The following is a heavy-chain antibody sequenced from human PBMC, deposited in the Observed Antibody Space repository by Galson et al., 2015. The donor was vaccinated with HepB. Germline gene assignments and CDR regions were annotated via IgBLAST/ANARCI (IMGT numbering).Heavy chain of an antibody. D-gene: IGHD3-10*01. CDR1: GYTFTTYG. Sequence: SVKVSCKASGYTFTTYGINWVRQAPGQGLEWMGWISGYNGNTNYAPNFRDRVTMTRDTSTNTGQMELRSLRPDDTAVYYCARAEYGSGTYGDYWGQGTLVTVSS. CDR2: ISGYNGNT. V-gene: IGHV1-18*01. J-gene: IGHJ4*02. CDR3: ARAEYGSGTYGDY.